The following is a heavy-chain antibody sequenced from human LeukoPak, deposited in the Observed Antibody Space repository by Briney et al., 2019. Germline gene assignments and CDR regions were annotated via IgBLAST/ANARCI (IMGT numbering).Heavy chain of an antibody. J-gene: IGHJ4*02. CDR2: IYHSGST. Sequence: PSETLSLTCTVSGDSISSSYWWSWVRQPPGKGLEWIGEIYHSGSTNYNPSLKSRVTISVDKSKNQFSLKLSSVTAADTAVYYCARNGGNSDFDYWGQGTLVTVSS. D-gene: IGHD4-23*01. CDR1: GDSISSSYW. CDR3: ARNGGNSDFDY. V-gene: IGHV4-4*02.